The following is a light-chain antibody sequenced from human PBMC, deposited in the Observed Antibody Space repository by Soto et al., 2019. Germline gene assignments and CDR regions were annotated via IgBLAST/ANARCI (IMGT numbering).Light chain of an antibody. CDR3: MQALQTRT. V-gene: IGKV2-28*01. CDR2: LGS. CDR1: QSLLHSNRYIY. J-gene: IGKJ5*01. Sequence: DIVMTQSPLSLPVTPGEPASISCKSSQSLLHSNRYIYLDWYLQKPGQSPQLLIYLGSNRASGVPDRFSGSGSGTDFTLKISRVEAEDVGVYYCMQALQTRTFGQGTRLEIK.